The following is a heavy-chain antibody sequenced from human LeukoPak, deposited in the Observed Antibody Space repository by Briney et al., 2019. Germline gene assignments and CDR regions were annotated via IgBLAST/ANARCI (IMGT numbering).Heavy chain of an antibody. CDR3: TTITVAAAFDY. J-gene: IGHJ4*02. CDR1: GFTFSDYE. D-gene: IGHD6-19*01. CDR2: ISSSGSTK. Sequence: GGSLRLSCAVAGFTSGFTFSDYEMNWVRQAPGKGLEWVSYISSSGSTKYYADSVKGRFTISRDNAKNSLYLQMNSLRAEDTAVYYCTTITVAAAFDYWGQGTLVTVSS. V-gene: IGHV3-48*03.